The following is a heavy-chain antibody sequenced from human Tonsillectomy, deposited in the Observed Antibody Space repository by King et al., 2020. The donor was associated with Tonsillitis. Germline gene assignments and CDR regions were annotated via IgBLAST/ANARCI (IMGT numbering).Heavy chain of an antibody. CDR3: AKGGVGATTLTWFGP. J-gene: IGHJ5*02. CDR2: ISGSGGST. Sequence: VQLVESGGGLVQPGGSLRLSCAASGFTFSTYAMSWVRQAPGKGLEWVSAISGSGGSTYYADSVKGRFSISRDNSENTLYLQMSSLRVEDTAVYYCAKGGVGATTLTWFGPWGQGTLVTVSS. D-gene: IGHD1-26*01. V-gene: IGHV3-23*04. CDR1: GFTFSTYA.